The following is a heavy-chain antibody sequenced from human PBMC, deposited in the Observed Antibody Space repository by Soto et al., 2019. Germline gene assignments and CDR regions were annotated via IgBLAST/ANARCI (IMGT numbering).Heavy chain of an antibody. CDR1: GGSISSYY. Sequence: SDTLSLTCTVSGGSISSYYWSWIRQPPGKGLEWIGYIYYSGSTNYNPSLKSRVTISVDTSKNQFSLKLSSVTAADTAVYYCAKNAFCVRSSCSSIYGFGPWSQGVLVTVSS. J-gene: IGHJ5*02. D-gene: IGHD2-21*01. CDR2: IYYSGST. CDR3: AKNAFCVRSSCSSIYGFGP. V-gene: IGHV4-59*01.